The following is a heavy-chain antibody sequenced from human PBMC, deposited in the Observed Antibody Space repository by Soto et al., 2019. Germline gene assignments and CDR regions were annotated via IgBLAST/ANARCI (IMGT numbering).Heavy chain of an antibody. CDR1: GFTFNTYS. CDR3: AARRHDDLLTGYYGFDY. D-gene: IGHD3-9*01. J-gene: IGHJ4*02. V-gene: IGHV3-48*02. Sequence: EVQLVQSGGGLVQPGGSLRLSCVASGFTFNTYSMNWVRQAPGKGLEWLSFINSRSTTIYYADSVKGRLTVSRDNAKSSLYLQMNSLRDEDTAVYYCAARRHDDLLTGYYGFDYWGQGSLVTVSS. CDR2: INSRSTTI.